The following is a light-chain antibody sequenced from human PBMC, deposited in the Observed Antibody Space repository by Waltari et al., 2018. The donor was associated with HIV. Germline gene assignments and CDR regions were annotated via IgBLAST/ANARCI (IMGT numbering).Light chain of an antibody. V-gene: IGKV1-8*01. CDR2: AAS. J-gene: IGKJ3*01. CDR1: QGISSY. CDR3: QQYYSYPFT. Sequence: AIRMTQSPSSFSASTGDRVTITCRASQGISSYLAWYQQKPGKAPKLLIYAASTLQSGVPSRFSGSVSGTDFTLTISCLQSEDFATYYCQQYYSYPFTFGPGTKLDIK.